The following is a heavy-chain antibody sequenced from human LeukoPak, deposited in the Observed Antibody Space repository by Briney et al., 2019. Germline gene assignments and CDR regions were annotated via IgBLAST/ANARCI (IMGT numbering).Heavy chain of an antibody. J-gene: IGHJ4*02. CDR2: IIPILGIA. CDR1: GGTFSSYT. CDR3: ARGEPVGYGPFDY. D-gene: IGHD5-18*01. Sequence: SVKVSCKASGGTFSSYTISWVRQAPGQGLEWMGRIIPILGIANYAQKFQGRVTLTADKSTSTAYMELSSLRSEDTAVYYCARGEPVGYGPFDYWGQGTLVTVSS. V-gene: IGHV1-69*02.